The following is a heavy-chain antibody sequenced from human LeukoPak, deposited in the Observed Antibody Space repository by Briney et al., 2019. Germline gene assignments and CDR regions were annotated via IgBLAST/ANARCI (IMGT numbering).Heavy chain of an antibody. J-gene: IGHJ6*02. D-gene: IGHD3-3*01. CDR1: GFTFSSYW. V-gene: IGHV3-7*01. Sequence: GGSLRLSCAASGFTFSSYWMSWVRQAPGKGLEWVANIKQDGSEKYYVDSVKGRFNISRDNAKNSLYLQMNSLRAEDTTVYYRAREKALRFLEWPDYGMDVWGQGTTVTVSS. CDR3: AREKALRFLEWPDYGMDV. CDR2: IKQDGSEK.